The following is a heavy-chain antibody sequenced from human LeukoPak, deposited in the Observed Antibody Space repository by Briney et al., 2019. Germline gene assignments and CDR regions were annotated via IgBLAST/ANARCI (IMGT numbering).Heavy chain of an antibody. V-gene: IGHV1-69*06. CDR3: ARVQIVVVVAATLDY. D-gene: IGHD2-15*01. Sequence: ASVKVSCKASGGTFSSYTISWVRQAPGQGLEWMGGIIPIFGTANYAQKFQGRVTITADKSTSTAYMELSSLRSDDTAVYYCARVQIVVVVAATLDYWGQGTLVTVSS. J-gene: IGHJ4*02. CDR1: GGTFSSYT. CDR2: IIPIFGTA.